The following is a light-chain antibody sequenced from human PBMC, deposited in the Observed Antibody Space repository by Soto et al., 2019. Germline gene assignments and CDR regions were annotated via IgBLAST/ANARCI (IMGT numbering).Light chain of an antibody. CDR2: GAS. CDR3: QQYNNWPPWT. J-gene: IGKJ1*01. V-gene: IGKV3-15*01. Sequence: EVVMTQSPATLSASPGERATLSCRASQSVSSNVAWYQQKPGQAPSLLIFGASTRATGIPARFSGSGSGTEFTLTISSLQSEDFAVYYCQQYNNWPPWTFGQGTKVEIK. CDR1: QSVSSN.